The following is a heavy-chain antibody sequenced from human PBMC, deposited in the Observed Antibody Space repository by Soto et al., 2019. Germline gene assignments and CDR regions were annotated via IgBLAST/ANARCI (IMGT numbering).Heavy chain of an antibody. J-gene: IGHJ5*02. Sequence: ASETLSLTCTVSGGSISSVDYYWSWIRQPPGKGLEWIGYIYYSGSTYYNPSLKSRVTISVGTSKNQFSLKLSSVTAADRAVYYCAATRVTMALGWFGPWGQGTLVTVSS. CDR1: GGSISSVDYY. D-gene: IGHD3-10*01. CDR2: IYYSGST. V-gene: IGHV4-30-4*01. CDR3: AATRVTMALGWFGP.